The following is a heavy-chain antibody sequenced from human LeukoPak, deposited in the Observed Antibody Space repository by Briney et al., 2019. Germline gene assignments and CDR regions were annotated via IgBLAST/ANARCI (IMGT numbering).Heavy chain of an antibody. J-gene: IGHJ4*02. CDR1: GFTFSSYA. CDR3: AKSLRSTRQFDY. CDR2: ISGSGGST. D-gene: IGHD5/OR15-5a*01. Sequence: GGSLRLSCAASGFTFSSYAMSWVRQAPGKGLEWVSAISGSGGSTYYADSVKGRFTISRDNSKNTLYLQMNSLRAEDTAVYYWAKSLRSTRQFDYWGQGTLVTVSS. V-gene: IGHV3-23*01.